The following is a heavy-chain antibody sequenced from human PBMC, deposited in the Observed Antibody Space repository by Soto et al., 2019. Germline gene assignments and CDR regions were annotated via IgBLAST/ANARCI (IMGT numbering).Heavy chain of an antibody. D-gene: IGHD3-3*01. J-gene: IGHJ4*02. Sequence: GGCRRRSCAASGFTFSSYARSWGRQAPGKGLEWVSAISGSGGSTYYAYSVKGRFTISRDNSKNTLYLQMNRLRAEDTAVYSCANELATYYDFWSGYSPDYWGQGTLVTVSS. V-gene: IGHV3-23*01. CDR3: ANELATYYDFWSGYSPDY. CDR1: GFTFSSYA. CDR2: ISGSGGST.